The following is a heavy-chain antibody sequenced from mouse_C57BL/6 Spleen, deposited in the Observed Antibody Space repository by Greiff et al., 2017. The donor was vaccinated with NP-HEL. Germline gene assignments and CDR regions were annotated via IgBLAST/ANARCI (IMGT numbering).Heavy chain of an antibody. D-gene: IGHD4-1*01. CDR1: GYAFSSSW. J-gene: IGHJ3*01. Sequence: QVQLKQSGPELVKPGASVKISCKASGYAFSSSWMNWVKQRPGKGLEWIGRIYPGDGDTNYNGKFKGKATLTADKSSSTAYMQLSSLTSEDSAVYFCARSKTGTGFAYWGQGTLVTVSA. V-gene: IGHV1-82*01. CDR2: IYPGDGDT. CDR3: ARSKTGTGFAY.